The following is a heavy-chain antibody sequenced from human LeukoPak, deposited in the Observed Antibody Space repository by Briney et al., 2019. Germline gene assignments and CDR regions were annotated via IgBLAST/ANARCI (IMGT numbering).Heavy chain of an antibody. V-gene: IGHV4-59*01. Sequence: PSETLSLTCTVSGGSISSYYWSWIRQPPGKGLEWIGYIYYGGSTNYNPSLKSRATISVDTSKNQFSLKLSSVTAADTAVYYCARVPGAVGFFDYWGQRSLVTVSS. D-gene: IGHD6-19*01. J-gene: IGHJ4*02. CDR3: ARVPGAVGFFDY. CDR1: GGSISSYY. CDR2: IYYGGST.